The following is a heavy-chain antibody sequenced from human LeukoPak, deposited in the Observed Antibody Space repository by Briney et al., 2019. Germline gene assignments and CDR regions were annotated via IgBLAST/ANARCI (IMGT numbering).Heavy chain of an antibody. J-gene: IGHJ4*02. CDR1: GFTFGSYA. CDR3: AKTTAGYSSGRYPGWPVDY. Sequence: PGGSLRLPCAASGFTFGSYAMYWVRQAPGKGLEWVSGISGSGGNTFYADSVKGRFTISRDNSENTVYLQMNNLRADDTAVYYCAKTTAGYSSGRYPGWPVDYWGQGTLVTVSS. D-gene: IGHD6-19*01. CDR2: ISGSGGNT. V-gene: IGHV3-23*01.